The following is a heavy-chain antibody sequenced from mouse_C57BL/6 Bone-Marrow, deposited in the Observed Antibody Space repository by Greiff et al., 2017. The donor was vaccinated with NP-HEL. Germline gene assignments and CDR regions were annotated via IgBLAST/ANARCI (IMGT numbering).Heavy chain of an antibody. D-gene: IGHD1-1*01. CDR2: ISDGGSYT. J-gene: IGHJ3*01. Sequence: EVQLVESGGGLVKPGGSLKLSCAASGFTFSSYAMSWVRQTPEKRLEWVATISDGGSYTYYPDNVKGRFTISRDNAKNNLYLQMSHLKSEDTAMYYCARDHPTVPWFAYWGQGTLVTVSA. CDR3: ARDHPTVPWFAY. CDR1: GFTFSSYA. V-gene: IGHV5-4*01.